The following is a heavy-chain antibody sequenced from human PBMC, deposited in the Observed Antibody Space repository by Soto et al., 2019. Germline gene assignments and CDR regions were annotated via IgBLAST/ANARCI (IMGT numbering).Heavy chain of an antibody. D-gene: IGHD2-2*03. CDR3: VSWMSANFDY. Sequence: VLLLESGGGFVQPGGSVRLSCAAPQFTFGGLGLSWVRQSPGRGLEWVATISRDEDNTHYADSVNGRFTISKDRSTNTLPLHMASLRADDTAMYFFVSWMSANFDYWGRGTLVTVSS. V-gene: IGHV3-23*01. CDR2: ISRDEDNT. J-gene: IGHJ4*02. CDR1: QFTFGGLG.